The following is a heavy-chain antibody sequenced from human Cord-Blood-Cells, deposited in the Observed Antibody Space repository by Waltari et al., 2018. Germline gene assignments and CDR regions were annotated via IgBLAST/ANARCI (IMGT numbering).Heavy chain of an antibody. D-gene: IGHD7-27*01. CDR1: GYTFTGHY. CDR3: AITGDLVDEVDWYFDL. CDR2: INPNSGGT. J-gene: IGHJ2*01. Sequence: QVQLVQSGAEVKKPGASVKVSCKASGYTFTGHYMHWVRQAPGQGLEWMGWINPNSGGTNYAQKFQGRVTMTRDTSISTAYMELSRLRSDDTAVYYCAITGDLVDEVDWYFDLWGRGTLVTVSS. V-gene: IGHV1-2*02.